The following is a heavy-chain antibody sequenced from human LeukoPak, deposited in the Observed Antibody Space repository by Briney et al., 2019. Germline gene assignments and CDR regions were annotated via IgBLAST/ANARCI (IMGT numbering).Heavy chain of an antibody. CDR3: AREVRIEPGWFDP. D-gene: IGHD1-14*01. V-gene: IGHV4-59*11. CDR2: IYYSGST. Sequence: SETQSLTCTVSGGSISSHYWSWIRQPPGKGLEWIGYIYYSGSTNYNPSLKSRVTISVDTSKNQFSLKLSSVTAADTAVYYCAREVRIEPGWFDPWGQGTLVTVSS. CDR1: GGSISSHY. J-gene: IGHJ5*02.